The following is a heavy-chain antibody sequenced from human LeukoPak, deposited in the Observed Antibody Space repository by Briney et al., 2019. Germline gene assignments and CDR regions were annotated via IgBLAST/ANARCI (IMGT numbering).Heavy chain of an antibody. J-gene: IGHJ3*02. V-gene: IGHV4-59*08. CDR3: ARGLGGSYEWAAFDI. CDR1: GGSISNNY. Sequence: PSETLSLTCTVSGGSISNNYWSWIRQPPGKGLEWIAYIYYSGSTQYDPSLKSRVTISVDTSKKQVSLKLSSVTAADTAVYYCARGLGGSYEWAAFDIWGQGTMVTVSS. D-gene: IGHD1-26*01. CDR2: IYYSGST.